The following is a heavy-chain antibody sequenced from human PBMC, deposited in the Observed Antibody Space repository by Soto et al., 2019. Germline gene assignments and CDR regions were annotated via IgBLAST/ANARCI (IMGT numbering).Heavy chain of an antibody. Sequence: GSLRLSCAASGFTFSSYGIHWVRQAPGKGLEWVAVISYDGSNKYYADSVKGRFTISRDNSKNTVYLEMNSLRAEDTAVYYCAKDPSRGYSYGYYFDYWGQGTLVTVSS. D-gene: IGHD5-18*01. V-gene: IGHV3-30*18. CDR1: GFTFSSYG. J-gene: IGHJ4*02. CDR2: ISYDGSNK. CDR3: AKDPSRGYSYGYYFDY.